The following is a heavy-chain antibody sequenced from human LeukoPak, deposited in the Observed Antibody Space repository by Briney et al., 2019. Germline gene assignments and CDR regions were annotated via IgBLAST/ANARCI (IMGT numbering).Heavy chain of an antibody. Sequence: ASVKVSCKASGYTFTGYYMHWVRQAPGQGLEWMGWINPNSGGTNYAQKFQGRVTMTRDTSISTAYMELSRLRSDDTAVYYCARTGIWGYCSGGSCGPYYYYYYGMDVWGQGTTVTVSS. CDR2: INPNSGGT. CDR3: ARTGIWGYCSGGSCGPYYYYYYGMDV. V-gene: IGHV1-2*02. J-gene: IGHJ6*02. CDR1: GYTFTGYY. D-gene: IGHD2-15*01.